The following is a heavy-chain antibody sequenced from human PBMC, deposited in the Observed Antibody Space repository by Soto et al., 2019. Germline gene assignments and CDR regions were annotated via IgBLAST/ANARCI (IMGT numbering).Heavy chain of an antibody. Sequence: QVQLVESGGGVVQPGRSLRLSCAASGFTFSSYGMHWVRQAPGKGLEWVAVIWYDGSNKYYADSVKGRFTISRDNSKNTLYLQMNSLRAEDTAVYYCARDGITPLTGYSSGWYLGYWGQGTLVIVSS. CDR1: GFTFSSYG. J-gene: IGHJ4*02. CDR2: IWYDGSNK. CDR3: ARDGITPLTGYSSGWYLGY. V-gene: IGHV3-33*01. D-gene: IGHD6-19*01.